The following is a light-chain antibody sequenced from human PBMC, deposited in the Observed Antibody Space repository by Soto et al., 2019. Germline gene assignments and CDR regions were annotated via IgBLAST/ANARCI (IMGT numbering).Light chain of an antibody. J-gene: IGKJ1*01. Sequence: EIVLTQSPGTLSLSPGERATLSCRASQSLSSSWLAWYQQKPGQAPRLIIYGASSRATGLPDRFSGSGSGTDFPLTISRLEPEDTAVYYCQQYHSSVWTFGQGTKVDIK. CDR1: QSLSSSW. V-gene: IGKV3-20*01. CDR3: QQYHSSVWT. CDR2: GAS.